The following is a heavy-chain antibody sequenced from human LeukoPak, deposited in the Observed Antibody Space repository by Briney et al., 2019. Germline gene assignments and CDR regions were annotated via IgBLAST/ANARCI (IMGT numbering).Heavy chain of an antibody. D-gene: IGHD6-13*01. CDR1: GGSISSYY. Sequence: PSETLSLTCTVSGGSISSYYWSWIRQPAGKGLEWIGRIYTSGSTNYNPSLKSRVTMSVDTSKNQFSLKLSSVTAADTAVYYCARIAAAGTGLLAYFDYWGQGTLVTVSS. J-gene: IGHJ4*02. CDR3: ARIAAAGTGLLAYFDY. V-gene: IGHV4-4*07. CDR2: IYTSGST.